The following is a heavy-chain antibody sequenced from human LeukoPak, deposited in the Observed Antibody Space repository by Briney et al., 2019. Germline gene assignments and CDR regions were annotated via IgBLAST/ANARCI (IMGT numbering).Heavy chain of an antibody. CDR2: IYTSGSN. Sequence: SETLSLTCTVSGGSISSYYWSWIRQPARKGLEWIGRIYTSGSNNYNPSLKSRVTMSVDTSKNQFSLKLSSVTAADTAVYYCARGGYYDSSGYGTARGQGTLVTVSS. CDR1: GGSISSYY. J-gene: IGHJ4*02. D-gene: IGHD3-22*01. CDR3: ARGGYYDSSGYGTA. V-gene: IGHV4-4*07.